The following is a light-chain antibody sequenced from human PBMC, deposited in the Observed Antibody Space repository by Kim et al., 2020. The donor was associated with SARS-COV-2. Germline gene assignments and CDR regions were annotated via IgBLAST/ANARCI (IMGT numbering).Light chain of an antibody. CDR2: DVS. Sequence: GQSITISCTGTSSDVGGYNSVSWYQHHADKAPKVLIYDVSKRPSGVADCFSGSKSGNTASLTISGLQSDDEADYYCSSYRTSSTLVFGGGTKVTVL. J-gene: IGLJ2*01. V-gene: IGLV2-14*03. CDR1: SSDVGGYNS. CDR3: SSYRTSSTLV.